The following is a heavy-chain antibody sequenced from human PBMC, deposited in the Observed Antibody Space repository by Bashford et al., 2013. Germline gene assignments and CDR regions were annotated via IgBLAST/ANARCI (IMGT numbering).Heavy chain of an antibody. Sequence: TGYTDSVKGRFIISRDNAKKSVYLQMNGLRVEDTAMYYCAREGTPWGQGTMVTVSS. D-gene: IGHD1-14*01. V-gene: IGHV3-20*03. CDR3: AREGTP. CDR2: T. J-gene: IGHJ3*01.